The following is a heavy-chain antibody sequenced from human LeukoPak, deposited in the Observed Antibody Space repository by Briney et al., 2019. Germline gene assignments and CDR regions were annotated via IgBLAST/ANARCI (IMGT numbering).Heavy chain of an antibody. D-gene: IGHD6-13*01. CDR3: ARDLEAIPGAGAFDY. CDR2: ISSSGSYI. CDR1: GFTFSNYS. Sequence: GGSLRLSCAASGFTFSNYSMNWVRQAPGKGLEWISSISSSGSYIYYADSVKGRFTISRDNAQTSLYLQMNSLRAEDTAVYFCARDLEAIPGAGAFDYWGQGTLVTVSS. V-gene: IGHV3-21*01. J-gene: IGHJ4*02.